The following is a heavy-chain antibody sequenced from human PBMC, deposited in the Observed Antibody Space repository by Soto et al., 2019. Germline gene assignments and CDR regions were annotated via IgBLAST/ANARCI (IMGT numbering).Heavy chain of an antibody. CDR1: GGSISSSSYY. V-gene: IGHV4-39*01. CDR2: IYYSGST. CDR3: ASGYDILTGYPRGDYYGMDV. D-gene: IGHD3-9*01. J-gene: IGHJ6*02. Sequence: QLQLQESGPGLVKPSETLSLTCTVSGGSISSSSYYWGWIRQPPGKGLEWIGSIYYSGSTYYNPSRESRVTISVDTSKNQFSLKLSSVTAADTAVYYCASGYDILTGYPRGDYYGMDVWGQGTTVTVSS.